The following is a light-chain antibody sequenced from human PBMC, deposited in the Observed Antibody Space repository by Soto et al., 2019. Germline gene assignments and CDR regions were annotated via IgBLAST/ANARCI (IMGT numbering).Light chain of an antibody. CDR2: DVT. CDR3: CSYAGSSIYV. J-gene: IGLJ1*01. Sequence: QSVLTQPPSVSGSPGQSVSISCTGTSSDVGYYHYVSWYQHHPGTAPRLIIYDVTKRPSGVPARFSGSKSGNTASLTISGLQDDDEADYYCCSYAGSSIYVFGDGTKLTVL. CDR1: SSDVGYYHY. V-gene: IGLV2-11*01.